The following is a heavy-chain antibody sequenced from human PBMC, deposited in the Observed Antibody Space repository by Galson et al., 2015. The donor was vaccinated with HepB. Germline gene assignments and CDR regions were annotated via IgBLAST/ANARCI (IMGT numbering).Heavy chain of an antibody. CDR1: GFTFSSYT. J-gene: IGHJ4*02. V-gene: IGHV3-48*01. CDR2: ISSSGSNI. Sequence: SLRLSCAASGFTFSSYTMNWVRQAPGEGLEWLSHISSSGSNIYYADSVKGRFTISRDNAQNSLYLQMNSLRAEDTAVYYCARGGGSYAYFDSWGQGTLVTVSS. CDR3: ARGGGSYAYFDS. D-gene: IGHD1-26*01.